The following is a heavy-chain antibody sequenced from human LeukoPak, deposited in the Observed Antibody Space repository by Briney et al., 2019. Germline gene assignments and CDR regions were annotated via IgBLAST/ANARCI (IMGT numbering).Heavy chain of an antibody. CDR1: GYTFTGYY. D-gene: IGHD2/OR15-2a*01. J-gene: IGHJ4*02. Sequence: ASVKVSCKASGYTFTGYYMHWVRQAPGQGLEWMGRINPNSGGTNYAQKFQGRVTMTRDASISTAYMELSRLRSDDTAVYYCAVLRTYYFDYWGQGTLVTVSS. CDR2: INPNSGGT. CDR3: AVLRTYYFDY. V-gene: IGHV1-2*06.